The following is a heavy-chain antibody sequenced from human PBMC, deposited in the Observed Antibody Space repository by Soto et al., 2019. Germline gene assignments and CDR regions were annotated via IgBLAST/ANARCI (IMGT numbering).Heavy chain of an antibody. V-gene: IGHV4-39*07. Sequence: PSVTLSLTCAVSGGSISTSPYYWGCIHHHPEKGLQWSGTIYYRGTSYHNPPLTSRVTISLDSSQKQFSLKLSSGTAADTAVYYCAGQPTARIYEDLGSYYNNNARGVWGQG. J-gene: IGHJ6*02. D-gene: IGHD3-22*01. CDR2: IYYRGTS. CDR1: GGSISTSPYY. CDR3: AGQPTARIYEDLGSYYNNNARGV.